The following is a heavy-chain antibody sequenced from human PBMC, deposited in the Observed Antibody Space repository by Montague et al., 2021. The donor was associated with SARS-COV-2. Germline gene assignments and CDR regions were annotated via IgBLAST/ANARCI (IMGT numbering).Heavy chain of an antibody. CDR3: ARHTSAWYDYFED. D-gene: IGHD6-19*01. V-gene: IGHV4-39*01. CDR1: SASIASRSYS. CDR2: IFNTGST. Sequence: SETLSLTCTVSSASIASRSYSRGCSSQPTGKGTECIGTIFNTGSTYYNPSLKSRVTMSVDTSRNQFSLKLSSVTAADTAIYYCARHTSAWYDYFEDWGQGTLVTVAS. J-gene: IGHJ4*02.